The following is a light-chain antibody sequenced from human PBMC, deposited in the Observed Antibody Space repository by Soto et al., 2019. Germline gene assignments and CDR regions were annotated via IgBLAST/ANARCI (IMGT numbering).Light chain of an antibody. CDR3: QQYNNWPWT. Sequence: TQSPYTLSLSPGERAPLSCRPSQTVSSNYLAWCQQRPGQAPRLLIYGASTRATGIPARFSGSGSGTEFTLTISSLQSEDFAVYYCQQYNNWPWTFGQGTKVDIK. V-gene: IGKV3-15*01. CDR1: QTVSSN. J-gene: IGKJ1*01. CDR2: GAS.